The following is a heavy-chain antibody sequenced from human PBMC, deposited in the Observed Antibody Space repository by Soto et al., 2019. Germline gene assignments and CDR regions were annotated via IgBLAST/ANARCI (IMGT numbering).Heavy chain of an antibody. CDR3: AHRRGADYKGCFHY. V-gene: IGHV2-5*01. D-gene: IGHD4-4*01. J-gene: IGHJ4*02. CDR1: GFSLSTSGVG. CDR2: IYWSDEK. Sequence: QITLKESGPTLVKPTQTLTLTCTFSGFSLSTSGVGVGWIRQPPGKALEWLALIYWSDEKRYSPSLSSRLTITKDTSKNPAVLTMTNMDPVDTATYYCAHRRGADYKGCFHYWGQGTLVTVSS.